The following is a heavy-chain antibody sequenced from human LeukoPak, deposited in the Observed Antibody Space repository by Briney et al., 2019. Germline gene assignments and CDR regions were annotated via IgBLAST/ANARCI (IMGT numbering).Heavy chain of an antibody. CDR3: ARETRLPHNDILINRRAFDI. Sequence: GGSLRLSCAASGFTFSSYGMHWVRQAPGKGPEWVALIWYDGSNKYYADSVKGRFTTSRDNSKSTLFLQMNSLTIEDTAVYYCARETRLPHNDILINRRAFDIWGQGTILTVSS. J-gene: IGHJ3*02. CDR1: GFTFSSYG. D-gene: IGHD3-9*01. V-gene: IGHV3-30*02. CDR2: IWYDGSNK.